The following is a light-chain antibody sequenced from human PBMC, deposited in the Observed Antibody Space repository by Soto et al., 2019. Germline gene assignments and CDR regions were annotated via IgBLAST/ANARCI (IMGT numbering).Light chain of an antibody. V-gene: IGLV1-40*01. Sequence: QSVLTQPPSVSGCPGQSVRISCTWISAKIGAGYDVHWYQQFPGTAPKLLIFGNSDRPSGVPDRFSGSKTGTSASLAITGLQAEDEADYFCQSYDSSLSTYVFGTGTKVTVL. J-gene: IGLJ1*01. CDR1: SAKIGAGYD. CDR2: GNS. CDR3: QSYDSSLSTYV.